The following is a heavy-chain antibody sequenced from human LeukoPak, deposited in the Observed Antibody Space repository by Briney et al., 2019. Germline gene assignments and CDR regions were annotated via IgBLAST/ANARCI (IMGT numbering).Heavy chain of an antibody. CDR2: INPNSGGT. D-gene: IGHD1-26*01. CDR3: ATLASGSSRQGDAFDI. J-gene: IGHJ3*02. CDR1: GYTFTGYY. V-gene: IGHV1-2*02. Sequence: GASVKVSCKASGYTFTGYYMHWVRQAPGQGLEWMGWINPNSGGTNYAQKFQGRVTMTRDTSISTAYMELSRLRSDDTAVYYCATLASGSSRQGDAFDIWGQGTMVTVSS.